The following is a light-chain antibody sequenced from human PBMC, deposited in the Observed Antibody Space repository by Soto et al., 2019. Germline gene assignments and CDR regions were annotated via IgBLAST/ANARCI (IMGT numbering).Light chain of an antibody. CDR3: SSYAGSNNYV. V-gene: IGLV2-8*01. J-gene: IGLJ1*01. CDR1: SSDVGGYKY. CDR2: AVN. Sequence: SVLTQPPSASGSPGQSVTISCTGTSSDVGGYKYVSWYQQYPGKAPKPMIYAVNKRPSGVPDRFSGSKSGNTASLTVSGLQAEDEADYYCSSYAGSNNYVFGTRTKVTVL.